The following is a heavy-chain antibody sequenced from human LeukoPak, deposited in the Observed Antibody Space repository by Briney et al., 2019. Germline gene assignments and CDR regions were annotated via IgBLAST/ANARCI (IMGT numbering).Heavy chain of an antibody. D-gene: IGHD3-3*01. J-gene: IGHJ4*02. CDR3: AKDTLRFLEWLLFVSPDY. CDR2: ISYDGSNK. V-gene: IGHV3-30*18. CDR1: GFTFSSYG. Sequence: PGRSLRLSCAASGFTFSSYGMHWVRQAPGKGLEGVAVISYDGSNKYYAHSVKGRFTISRDNSKNTLYLQMNSLRAEDTAVYYCAKDTLRFLEWLLFVSPDYWGQGTLVTVSS.